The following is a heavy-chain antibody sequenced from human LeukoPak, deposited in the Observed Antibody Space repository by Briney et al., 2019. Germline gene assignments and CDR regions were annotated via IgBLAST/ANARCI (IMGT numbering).Heavy chain of an antibody. D-gene: IGHD6-13*01. V-gene: IGHV4-59*01. CDR3: ARDPGSSWYRFDY. J-gene: IGHJ4*02. CDR1: GGSISSYY. Sequence: SETLSLTCTVSGGSISSYYWSWIRQPPGKGLEWIGYIYYSGSTNYNPSLKSRVTISVDTSKNQFSLKLSSVTAADTAAYYCARDPGSSWYRFDYWGQGTLVTVSS. CDR2: IYYSGST.